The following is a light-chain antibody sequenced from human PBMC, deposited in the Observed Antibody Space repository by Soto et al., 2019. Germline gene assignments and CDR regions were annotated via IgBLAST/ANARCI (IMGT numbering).Light chain of an antibody. V-gene: IGLV2-14*03. CDR2: DVT. J-gene: IGLJ1*01. Sequence: QLVLTQPASVSGSPGQSITISCTGTSSDVGGYDYVSWYQQHPGKAPKLMIYDVTNRPSGVSNRFSGSKSGNTASLTISGLQAEDEADYYCSSYTSSNTLGVFGTGTKVTVL. CDR3: SSYTSSNTLGV. CDR1: SSDVGGYDY.